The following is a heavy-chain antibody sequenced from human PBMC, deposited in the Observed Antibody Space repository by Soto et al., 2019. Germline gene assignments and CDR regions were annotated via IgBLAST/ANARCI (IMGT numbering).Heavy chain of an antibody. Sequence: GGSLRLSCAASGFTFSSYAMSWVRQAPGKGLEWVSAISGSGGSTYYADSVKGRFTISRDNSKNTLYLQMNSLRAEDTAVYYCAKEGYYDSSGYYRLYYFDYWGQGTLVTVSS. CDR1: GFTFSSYA. J-gene: IGHJ4*02. CDR2: ISGSGGST. D-gene: IGHD3-22*01. CDR3: AKEGYYDSSGYYRLYYFDY. V-gene: IGHV3-23*01.